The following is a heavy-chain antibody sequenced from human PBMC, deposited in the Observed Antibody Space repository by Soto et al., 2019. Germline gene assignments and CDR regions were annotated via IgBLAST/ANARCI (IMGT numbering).Heavy chain of an antibody. CDR1: GGTFSSYA. V-gene: IGHV1-69*13. Sequence: SVKVSCKASGGTFSSYAISWVRQAPGQGLEWMGGIIPIFGTANYAQKFQGRATITADESTSTAYMELSSLRSEDTAVYYCARSITIFGVVIAPYYYYGMDVWGQGTTVTVSS. D-gene: IGHD3-3*01. CDR3: ARSITIFGVVIAPYYYYGMDV. J-gene: IGHJ6*02. CDR2: IIPIFGTA.